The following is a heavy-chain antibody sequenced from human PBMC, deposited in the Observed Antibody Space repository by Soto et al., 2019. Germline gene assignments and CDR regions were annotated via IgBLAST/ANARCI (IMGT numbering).Heavy chain of an antibody. CDR2: IYYSGST. Sequence: SETLSLTCTVSGGSISSGGYYWSWIRQHPGKGLEWIGYIYYSGSTYYNPSLKSRVTISVDTSKNQFSLKLSSVTAADTPVYYCATVLFRDYYYGMDVWGQGTTVTVSS. CDR3: ATVLFRDYYYGMDV. J-gene: IGHJ6*02. CDR1: GGSISSGGYY. V-gene: IGHV4-31*03. D-gene: IGHD3-10*01.